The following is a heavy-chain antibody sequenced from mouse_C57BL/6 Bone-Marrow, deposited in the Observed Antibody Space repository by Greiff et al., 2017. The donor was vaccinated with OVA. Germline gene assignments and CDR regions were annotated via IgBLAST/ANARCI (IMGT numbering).Heavy chain of an antibody. J-gene: IGHJ3*01. D-gene: IGHD2-4*01. CDR2: IWTGGGT. V-gene: IGHV2-9-1*01. CDR3: ARYDYDDVAWFAY. Sequence: VMLVESGPGLVAPSQSLSITCTVSGFSLTSYAISWVRQPPGQGLEWLGVIWTGGGTNYNSALKSRLSISKDNSKSQVFLKMNSLQTDDTARYYCARYDYDDVAWFAYWGQGTLVTVSA. CDR1: GFSLTSYA.